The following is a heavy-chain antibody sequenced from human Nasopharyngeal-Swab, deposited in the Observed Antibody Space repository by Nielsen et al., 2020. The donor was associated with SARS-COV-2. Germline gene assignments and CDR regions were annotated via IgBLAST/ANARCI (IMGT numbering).Heavy chain of an antibody. CDR3: ARGDVYGMDV. V-gene: IGHV1-18*01. Sequence: ASVKVSCKPTGYRYSNYGISWVRQAPGKGLEWMGWISGYNGDTNYAQRAQGRVTMTTDTSTKTAYMAVRGLRSDNTDVYYCARGDVYGMDVWGQWTTVTVSS. J-gene: IGHJ6*02. CDR1: GYRYSNYG. D-gene: IGHD5-24*01. CDR2: ISGYNGDT.